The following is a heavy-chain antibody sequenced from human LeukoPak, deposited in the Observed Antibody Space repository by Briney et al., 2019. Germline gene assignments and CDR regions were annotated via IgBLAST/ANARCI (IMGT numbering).Heavy chain of an antibody. CDR1: GFTFSSYS. V-gene: IGHV3-48*04. Sequence: PGGSLRLSCAASGFTFSSYSMNWVRQAPGKGLEWVSYISSSSSTIYYADSVKGRFTISRDNAKNSLYLQMNSLRAEDTAVYYCARDSGGYSGYDLMAYYYYGTDVWGQGTTVTVSS. D-gene: IGHD5-12*01. CDR3: ARDSGGYSGYDLMAYYYYGTDV. CDR2: ISSSSSTI. J-gene: IGHJ6*02.